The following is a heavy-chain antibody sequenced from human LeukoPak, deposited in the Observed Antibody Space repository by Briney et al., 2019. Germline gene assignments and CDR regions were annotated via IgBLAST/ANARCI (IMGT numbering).Heavy chain of an antibody. V-gene: IGHV3-30-3*01. CDR2: ISYDGSNK. D-gene: IGHD3-16*02. Sequence: GRSLRLSCAASGFTFSSYAMHWVRQAPGKGLEWVAVISYDGSNKYYADSVKGRFTISRDNSKNTLYLQMNSLRAEDMALYYCAKGKGSYPSTRFDYWGQGTLVTVSS. CDR3: AKGKGSYPSTRFDY. CDR1: GFTFSSYA. J-gene: IGHJ4*02.